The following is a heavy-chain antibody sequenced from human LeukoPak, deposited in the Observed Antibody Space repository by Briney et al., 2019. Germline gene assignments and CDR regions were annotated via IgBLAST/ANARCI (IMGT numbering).Heavy chain of an antibody. D-gene: IGHD1-26*01. CDR1: GFTFSSYW. CDR2: IKQDGSEK. CDR3: ARDKVGASDI. V-gene: IGHV3-7*01. J-gene: IGHJ3*02. Sequence: GGSLRLSCGASGFTFSSYWMSWVRQAPGKGLEWVANIKQDGSEKYYVDSVKGRFTISRDNAKNSLYLQMNSLRAEDTAVYYCARDKVGASDIWGQGTMVTVSS.